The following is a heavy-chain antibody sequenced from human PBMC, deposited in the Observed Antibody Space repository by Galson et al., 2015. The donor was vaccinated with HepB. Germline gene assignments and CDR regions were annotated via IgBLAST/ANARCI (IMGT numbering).Heavy chain of an antibody. CDR1: GFTISTHA. D-gene: IGHD3-10*01. V-gene: IGHV3-64D*06. CDR2: ISIDGGRT. CDR3: VKGLEVRRVNWFDP. Sequence: SLSLSCAASGFTISTHAMHWVRQAPGKGLEYVSGISIDGGRTYYIDSVKGRFTISKDNSKNTMYLQMSSLRPEDTAVYYCVKGLEVRRVNWFDPWGQGSLVTVSS. J-gene: IGHJ5*02.